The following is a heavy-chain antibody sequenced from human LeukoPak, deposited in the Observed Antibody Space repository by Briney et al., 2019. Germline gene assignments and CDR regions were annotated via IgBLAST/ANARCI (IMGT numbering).Heavy chain of an antibody. D-gene: IGHD3-10*01. CDR2: MDPSGSQK. CDR3: AIWASGNY. Sequence: GGSLRLSCAASGFTFNWSWMNWVRQAPGKGLEWVANMDPSGSQKRYVDSVKGRFTISRDNPGTSVYLEMNSLRTEDTAIYYCAIWASGNYWGQGTLVTVSS. J-gene: IGHJ4*02. V-gene: IGHV3-7*01. CDR1: GFTFNWSW.